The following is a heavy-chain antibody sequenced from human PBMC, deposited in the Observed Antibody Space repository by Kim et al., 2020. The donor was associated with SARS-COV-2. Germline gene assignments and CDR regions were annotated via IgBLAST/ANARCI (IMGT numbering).Heavy chain of an antibody. CDR3: ARAQQYSSSWVPYYFDY. CDR2: INHSGST. D-gene: IGHD6-13*01. V-gene: IGHV4-34*01. CDR1: GGSFSGYY. Sequence: SDTLSLTCAVYGGSFSGYYWSWIRQPPGKGLEWIGEINHSGSTNYNPSLKSRVTISVDTSKNQFSLKLSSVTAADTAVYYCARAQQYSSSWVPYYFDYWG. J-gene: IGHJ4*01.